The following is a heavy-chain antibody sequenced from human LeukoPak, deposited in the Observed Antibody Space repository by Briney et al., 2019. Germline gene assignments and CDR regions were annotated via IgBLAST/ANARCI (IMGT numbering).Heavy chain of an antibody. D-gene: IGHD1-26*01. CDR1: GFTVSSNY. CDR3: ARDLVGASHAFDI. J-gene: IGHJ3*02. Sequence: GGSLRLSCAASGFTVSSNYMSWVRQAPGKGLEWVSVIYSGGRTYYADSVKGRFTISRDNSKNTLYLQMNGLRAEDTAVYYCARDLVGASHAFDIWGQGTMVTVSS. V-gene: IGHV3-53*01. CDR2: IYSGGRT.